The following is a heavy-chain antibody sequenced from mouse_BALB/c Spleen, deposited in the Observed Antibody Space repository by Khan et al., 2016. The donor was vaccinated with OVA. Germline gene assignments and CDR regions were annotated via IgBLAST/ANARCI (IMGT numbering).Heavy chain of an antibody. CDR3: AREERYYAMAY. Sequence: EVQLQESGPGLVKPSQSLSLTCSVTGYSITSGYYWIWIRQFPGNKLEWMGYISYDGRNKYNPSLKNRVSITRDTSKNQFFLKLNSVTTEDTATXYCAREERYYAMAYWGQGTSVTVSS. CDR2: ISYDGRN. CDR1: GYSITSGYY. J-gene: IGHJ4*01. V-gene: IGHV3-6*02.